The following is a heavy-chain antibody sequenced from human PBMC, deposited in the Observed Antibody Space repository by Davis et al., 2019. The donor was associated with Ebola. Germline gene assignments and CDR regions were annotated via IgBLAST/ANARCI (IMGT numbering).Heavy chain of an antibody. CDR1: GYSFNSYW. V-gene: IGHV5-10-1*01. CDR3: AREVVTARFDS. CDR2: IDPSDSFT. D-gene: IGHD2-21*02. J-gene: IGHJ4*02. Sequence: GESLKISCRGSGYSFNSYWISWMRQMPGKGLEWMGRIDPSDSFTNYSPSFQGHVTISADKSINTAYLQWRSLKASDTAMYYCAREVVTARFDSWGQGTLVTVSS.